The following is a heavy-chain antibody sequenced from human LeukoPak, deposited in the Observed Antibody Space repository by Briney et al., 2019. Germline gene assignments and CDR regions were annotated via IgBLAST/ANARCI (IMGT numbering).Heavy chain of an antibody. V-gene: IGHV3-66*01. CDR2: IYTGETT. CDR3: AKVGAVAAVEN. J-gene: IGHJ4*02. D-gene: IGHD3-16*01. Sequence: GGSLTLSCAASGFTVRSKYMSWVRQAPAKGLEWVSVIYTGETTYYADSVKRRFTISRDNSKNTLYVEMDGVRVEDRAVYYCAKVGAVAAVENWGQRTLVTVAS. CDR1: GFTVRSKY.